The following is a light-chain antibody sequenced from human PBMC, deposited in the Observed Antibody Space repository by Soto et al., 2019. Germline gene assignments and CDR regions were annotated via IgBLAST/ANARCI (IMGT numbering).Light chain of an antibody. V-gene: IGKV1-5*03. CDR2: KAS. CDR1: QSIGNW. J-gene: IGKJ1*01. CDR3: QQYNSYSGT. Sequence: DLQMTQSPSTLSASVGDRVTITCRASQSIGNWLAWYQQKPGKAPKLLIYKASSLQSGVPSRFSGSGSGTEFTLTINSLQADDFASYYCQQYNSYSGTFGQGTKVEIK.